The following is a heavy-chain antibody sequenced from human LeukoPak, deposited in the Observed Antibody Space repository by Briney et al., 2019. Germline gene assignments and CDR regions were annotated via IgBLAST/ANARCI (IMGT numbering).Heavy chain of an antibody. CDR3: AQNGQSGFSFDP. J-gene: IGHJ5*02. CDR1: GASLNGHY. D-gene: IGHD2-8*01. CDR2: GNDVGGT. Sequence: SETLSLTCAVYGASLNGHYWSWIRQPPGKGLEWIGEGNDVGGTKYNPSLKSRVTISADTSKNQFSLKLSSVTAADTAVYYCAQNGQSGFSFDPWSQGTLVTVSS. V-gene: IGHV4-34*01.